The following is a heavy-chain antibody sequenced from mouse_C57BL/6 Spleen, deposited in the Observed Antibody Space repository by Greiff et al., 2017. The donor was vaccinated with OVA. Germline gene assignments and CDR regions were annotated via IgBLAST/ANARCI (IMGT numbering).Heavy chain of an antibody. J-gene: IGHJ2*01. V-gene: IGHV1-55*01. D-gene: IGHD1-1*01. Sequence: VQLQQSGAELVKPGASVKMSCKASGYTFTSYWITWVKQRPGQGLEWIGDIYPGSGSTNYNEKFKSKATLTVDTSSSTAYMQLSSLTSEDSAVYYCARRYYGSSYWDYWGQGTTLTVSS. CDR1: GYTFTSYW. CDR3: ARRYYGSSYWDY. CDR2: IYPGSGST.